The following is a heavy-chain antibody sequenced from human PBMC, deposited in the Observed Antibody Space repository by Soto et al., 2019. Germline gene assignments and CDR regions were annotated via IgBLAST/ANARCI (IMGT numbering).Heavy chain of an antibody. CDR2: ISGSGGST. CDR3: AKATPYYYGSGSYYTTDY. Sequence: EVQLLESGGGLVQPGGSLRLSCAASGFTFSSYAMSWVRQAPGKGLEWVSAISGSGGSTYYADSVKGRFTISRDNSKHTLYLQMNSLRAEDTAVYYCAKATPYYYGSGSYYTTDYWGQGTLVTVSS. D-gene: IGHD3-10*01. J-gene: IGHJ4*02. V-gene: IGHV3-23*01. CDR1: GFTFSSYA.